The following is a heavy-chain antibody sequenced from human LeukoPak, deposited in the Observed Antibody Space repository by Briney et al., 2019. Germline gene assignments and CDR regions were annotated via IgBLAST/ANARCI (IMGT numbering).Heavy chain of an antibody. V-gene: IGHV3-20*04. CDR1: GFTHDDYG. CDR2: INWNGGST. CDR3: SRGGYSGYDYNTKGYYYYYYMDV. J-gene: IGHJ6*03. D-gene: IGHD5-12*01. Sequence: PGRALSLSRAPSGFTHDDYGMSWVRQARGKGLEGISGINWNGGSTVYADSLRGRLTISRDNAKNSLYVQMNSLIVEHRAVYFCSRGGYSGYDYNTKGYYYYYYMDVWGKGTTVTVS.